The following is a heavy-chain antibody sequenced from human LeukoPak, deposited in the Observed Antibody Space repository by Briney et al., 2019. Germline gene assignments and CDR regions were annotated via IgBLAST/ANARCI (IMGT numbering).Heavy chain of an antibody. CDR2: IYYRGST. Sequence: SETLSLTCTVSGGSISNTDYYWGWIRQSPGKGLEWIGNIYYRGSTYYNPSLKSRVTISIDKSKNQFSLNLNSVTAADTAVYYCATARYYDISGYYFWWGQGTLVTVSS. V-gene: IGHV4-39*07. D-gene: IGHD3-22*01. CDR1: GGSISNTDYY. CDR3: ATARYYDISGYYFW. J-gene: IGHJ4*02.